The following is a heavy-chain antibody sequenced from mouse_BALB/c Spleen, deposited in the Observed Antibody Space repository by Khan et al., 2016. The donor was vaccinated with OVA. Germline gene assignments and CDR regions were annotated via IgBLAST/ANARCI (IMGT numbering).Heavy chain of an antibody. CDR3: ARRGYGNYWFAY. D-gene: IGHD2-1*01. Sequence: VRLQQSGAELVRPGALVKLSCKASGFNIKDYYMLWVKQRPEQGLEWIGWIDPENGNTIYDPKFQAKASITADTSSNTAYLQLSSLTSEDTAVYYCARRGYGNYWFAYWGQGPLVTVSA. V-gene: IGHV14-1*02. J-gene: IGHJ3*01. CDR2: IDPENGNT. CDR1: GFNIKDYY.